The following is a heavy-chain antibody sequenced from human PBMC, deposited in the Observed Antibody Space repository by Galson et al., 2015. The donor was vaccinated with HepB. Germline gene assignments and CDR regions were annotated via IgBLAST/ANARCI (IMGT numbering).Heavy chain of an antibody. D-gene: IGHD3-10*01. J-gene: IGHJ4*02. Sequence: SVKVSCKASGYTFTGYYMHWVRQAPGQGLEWMGWINPNSGGTNYAQKFQGRVTMTRDTSISTAYMELSRLRSDDTAVYYCAGGYQLLQEGYYGSGMATDYWGQGTLVTVSS. CDR3: AGGYQLLQEGYYGSGMATDY. CDR2: INPNSGGT. V-gene: IGHV1-2*02. CDR1: GYTFTGYY.